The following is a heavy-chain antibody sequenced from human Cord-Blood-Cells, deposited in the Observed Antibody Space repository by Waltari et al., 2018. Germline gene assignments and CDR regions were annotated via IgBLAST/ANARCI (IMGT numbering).Heavy chain of an antibody. V-gene: IGHV1-69*01. CDR1: VGTYHSDS. D-gene: IGHD2-8*02. Sequence: QVKLVQLGAQVKQPGTLVEGDCTTAVGTYHSDSTSRVPPSPGHGLEWMGGIFPSFGTGNYAQRFQVRVTITADESTSTADRELGSLRSEDTAVYYCARDRRGYCTGGVCYWFDPWGQGTLVTVSS. CDR2: IFPSFGTG. CDR3: ARDRRGYCTGGVCYWFDP. J-gene: IGHJ5*02.